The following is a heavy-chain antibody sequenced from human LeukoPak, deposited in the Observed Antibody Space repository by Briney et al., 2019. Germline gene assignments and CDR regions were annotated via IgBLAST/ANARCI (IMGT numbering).Heavy chain of an antibody. J-gene: IGHJ4*02. D-gene: IGHD6-19*01. CDR1: GFTFSSYA. Sequence: GGSLRLSCAASGFTFSSYAMSWVRQTPGKGLEWVSGISWDSGSINYADSVKGRFTISRDNAKNSLFLQMNSLRTEDTALYYCARDIFSVAGPDLDCWGQGTQVTVSS. CDR3: ARDIFSVAGPDLDC. CDR2: ISWDSGSI. V-gene: IGHV3-9*01.